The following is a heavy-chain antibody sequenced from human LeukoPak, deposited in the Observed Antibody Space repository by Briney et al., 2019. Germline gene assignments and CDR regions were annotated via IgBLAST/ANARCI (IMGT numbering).Heavy chain of an antibody. CDR2: IKHDGSEQ. J-gene: IGHJ4*02. D-gene: IGHD3-22*01. V-gene: IGHV3-7*01. Sequence: QSGGSLRLSCAASGFMFSTYWMSWVRQAPGKGLEWVANIKHDGSEQYYVDSVKGRFSISRDNTKNSLYLQMNSLGAEDTAVYYCARWDSSIEISGYEYWGQGTLVTVSS. CDR1: GFMFSTYW. CDR3: ARWDSSIEISGYEY.